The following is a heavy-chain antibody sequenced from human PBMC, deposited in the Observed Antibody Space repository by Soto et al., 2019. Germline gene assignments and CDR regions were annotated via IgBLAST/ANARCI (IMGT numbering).Heavy chain of an antibody. Sequence: EVQLVESGGGLVQPGGSLRLSCAASGFTFSWHWMSWVRQAPGKGLEWVTNIKEDGSEKYYADSVKGRFTVSRDNAKNSLSLELRSLGAEDTALSYCARVDFWSGFWGLDSWGQGTLVTVSS. CDR3: ARVDFWSGFWGLDS. CDR1: GFTFSWHW. J-gene: IGHJ4*02. D-gene: IGHD3-3*01. CDR2: IKEDGSEK. V-gene: IGHV3-7*01.